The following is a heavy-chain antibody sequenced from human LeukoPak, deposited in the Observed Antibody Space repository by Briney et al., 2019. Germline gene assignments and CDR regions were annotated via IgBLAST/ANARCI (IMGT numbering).Heavy chain of an antibody. Sequence: GGSLRLSCTVSGFSFREHWMSWVRQAPGKRLEWVANIKEDGGEKYYVDSVKGRFTISRDNAKNSLYLQVNTLRAEDTAVYYCARYLYDSSGMDYWGRGTLVTVSS. CDR1: GFSFREHW. CDR2: IKEDGGEK. CDR3: ARYLYDSSGMDY. J-gene: IGHJ4*02. V-gene: IGHV3-7*05. D-gene: IGHD3-22*01.